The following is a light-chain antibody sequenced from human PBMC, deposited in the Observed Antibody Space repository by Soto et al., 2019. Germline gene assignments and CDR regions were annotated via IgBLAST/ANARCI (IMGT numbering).Light chain of an antibody. Sequence: QSVLTQPPSASGTPGQRVTISCSGSSSNIGSNTVNWYQQLPGTAPKLLIYSNNQRPSGVPDRFSGSKSGTSASLAISGLASEDEADYYCAAWDDSLNAVVFGGGTQLTVL. J-gene: IGLJ2*01. CDR3: AAWDDSLNAVV. V-gene: IGLV1-44*01. CDR1: SSNIGSNT. CDR2: SNN.